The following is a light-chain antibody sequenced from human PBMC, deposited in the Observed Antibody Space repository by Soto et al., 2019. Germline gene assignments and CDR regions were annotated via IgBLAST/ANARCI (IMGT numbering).Light chain of an antibody. CDR3: QQSYSTTWT. J-gene: IGKJ1*01. Sequence: DIQMTQSPSSLSASVGDGVTITCRASQSISSYLNWYLQKPGKAPKLLIYAASSLQSGVPSRFGGSGSETDFTLTISSLQPEDFATYSCQQSYSTTWTFGQGTKVDIK. V-gene: IGKV1-39*01. CDR1: QSISSY. CDR2: AAS.